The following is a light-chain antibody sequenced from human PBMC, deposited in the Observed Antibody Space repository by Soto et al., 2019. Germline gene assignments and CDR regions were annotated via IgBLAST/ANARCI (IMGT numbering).Light chain of an antibody. Sequence: QSALTQPASVSGSPGQSIIISCTGTSSDVGVYNYVSWYQQHPGKVPKLMISDVSNRPSGVSDRFSGSKSGNTASLTISGLQAADEDDYYCSSYTSSSTYVFGTGTKLTVL. CDR3: SSYTSSSTYV. J-gene: IGLJ1*01. V-gene: IGLV2-14*03. CDR1: SSDVGVYNY. CDR2: DVS.